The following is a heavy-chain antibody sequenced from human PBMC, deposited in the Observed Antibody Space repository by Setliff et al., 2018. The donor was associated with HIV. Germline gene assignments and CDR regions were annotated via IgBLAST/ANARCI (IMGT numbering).Heavy chain of an antibody. V-gene: IGHV3-33*01. Sequence: GGSLRLSCAASGFTFSNCDMHWVRQAPGKGLEWVTVIWYDGSDKYYADSVKGRFTISTDNSKKTLSLQMNSLRAVTVRNVAAVDCWGHGTLVTVSS. J-gene: IGHJ4*01. CDR2: IWYDGSDK. D-gene: IGHD6-19*01. CDR1: GFTFSNCD. CDR3: VDC.